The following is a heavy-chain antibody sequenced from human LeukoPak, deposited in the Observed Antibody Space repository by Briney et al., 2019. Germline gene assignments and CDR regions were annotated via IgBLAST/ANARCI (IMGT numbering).Heavy chain of an antibody. Sequence: SQTLSLTCTVSGGSISSGDYYWSWIRQPPGKGLEWIGYIYYSGSTYYNPSLKSRVTISVDTSKNQFSLKLSSVTAADTAVYYCARDFGYYDNTDYWGQGTLVTVS. D-gene: IGHD3-22*01. CDR2: IYYSGST. V-gene: IGHV4-30-4*08. CDR3: ARDFGYYDNTDY. J-gene: IGHJ4*02. CDR1: GGSISSGDYY.